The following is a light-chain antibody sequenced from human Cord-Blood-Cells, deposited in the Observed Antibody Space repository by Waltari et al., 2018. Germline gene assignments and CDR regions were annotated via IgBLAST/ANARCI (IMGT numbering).Light chain of an antibody. V-gene: IGKV3-11*01. J-gene: IGKJ5*01. CDR2: DAS. CDR1: QSVSSY. Sequence: PGERATLSCRASQSVSSYLAWYQQKPGQAPRLLIYDASNRATGIPARFSGSGSGTAFTLTISSLEPEDFAVYYCQQRSNWPPITFGQGTRLEIK. CDR3: QQRSNWPPIT.